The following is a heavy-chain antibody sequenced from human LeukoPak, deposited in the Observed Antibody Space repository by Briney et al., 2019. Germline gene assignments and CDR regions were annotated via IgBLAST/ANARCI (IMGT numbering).Heavy chain of an antibody. D-gene: IGHD3-10*01. CDR2: IYDSGST. J-gene: IGHJ4*02. CDR1: GGSISIGDYY. Sequence: PSETLSLTCTVSGGSISIGDYYWSWIRQSPGKGLEWIGNIYDSGSTYYSPLVKSRATISLDTSKNEFSLKLSSVTAADTAVYYCARGDYYGSGKTHIDSWGQGTLVTVSS. V-gene: IGHV4-30-4*01. CDR3: ARGDYYGSGKTHIDS.